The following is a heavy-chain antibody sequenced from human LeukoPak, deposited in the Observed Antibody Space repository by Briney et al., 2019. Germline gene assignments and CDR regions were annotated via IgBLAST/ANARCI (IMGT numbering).Heavy chain of an antibody. Sequence: GGSLRLSCAASGFTVSSKYMSWVRQAPGKGLEWASVIYSGGSTYYADSVKGRFTISRDNSKKTVYLQMNSLRGEDTAVYYCAREGGSSSFDYWGQGTLVTVSS. CDR1: GFTVSSKY. V-gene: IGHV3-66*01. J-gene: IGHJ4*02. CDR2: IYSGGST. CDR3: AREGGSSSFDY. D-gene: IGHD6-6*01.